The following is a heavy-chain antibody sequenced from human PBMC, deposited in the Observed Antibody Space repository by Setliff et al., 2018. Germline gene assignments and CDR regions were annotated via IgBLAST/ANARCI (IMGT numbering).Heavy chain of an antibody. CDR3: AREAKRNVVVVVAATPVY. D-gene: IGHD2-15*01. J-gene: IGHJ4*02. V-gene: IGHV1-24*01. CDR2: FDPEDEET. Sequence: ASVKVSCKVSGYRLIEVSMHWVRQVPGKGLEWMGGFDPEDEETIYAQKFQGRVTMTEDTSTDTAYMELSSLRSEDTAVYYCAREAKRNVVVVVAATPVYWGQGTLVTVSS. CDR1: GYRLIEVS.